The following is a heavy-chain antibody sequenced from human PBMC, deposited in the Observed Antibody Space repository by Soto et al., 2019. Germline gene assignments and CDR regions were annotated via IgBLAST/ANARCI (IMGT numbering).Heavy chain of an antibody. CDR1: GFIFRSFV. D-gene: IGHD2-2*03. Sequence: GGSLRLSCAASGFIFRSFVMHWVRQAPGKGLEWVALISNDGNSEYYADSVKGRFTISRDNYKKTLFVQMNSLRGEDTAAYYCARGTTFGYFDYWGQGALVTVSS. CDR3: ARGTTFGYFDY. V-gene: IGHV3-30-3*01. J-gene: IGHJ4*02. CDR2: ISNDGNSE.